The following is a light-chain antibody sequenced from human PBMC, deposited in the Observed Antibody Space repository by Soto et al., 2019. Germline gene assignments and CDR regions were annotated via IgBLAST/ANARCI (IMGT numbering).Light chain of an antibody. CDR3: QQYSNCPLT. Sequence: EIVMTQSPATLSVSPGERATLSCRASQSISSNLAWYQQKPGQAPRLLIYGASTRATGIPERFSGSGSGTAYTLTISSLHSEEFVVSYCQQYSNCPLTFGGGTKVEIK. V-gene: IGKV3-15*01. J-gene: IGKJ4*01. CDR2: GAS. CDR1: QSISSN.